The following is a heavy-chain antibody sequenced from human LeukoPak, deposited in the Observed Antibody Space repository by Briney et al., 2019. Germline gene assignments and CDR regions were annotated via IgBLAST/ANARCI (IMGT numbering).Heavy chain of an antibody. CDR1: GFTFSSYA. D-gene: IGHD6-13*01. J-gene: IGHJ4*02. Sequence: GGSLRLSCVASGFTFSSYAMSWVRQPLGKELEWVSAISGSGISTYYADSVKGRFTISRDNSKNTLYLQLNSLRAEDTAIYYCAKDPEAGLTGYFDFWGQGTLVTVSS. CDR2: ISGSGIST. V-gene: IGHV3-23*01. CDR3: AKDPEAGLTGYFDF.